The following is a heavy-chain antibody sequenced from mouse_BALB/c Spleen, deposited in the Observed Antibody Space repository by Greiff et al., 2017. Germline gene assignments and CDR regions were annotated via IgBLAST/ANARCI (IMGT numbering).Heavy chain of an antibody. Sequence: DVMLVESGGGLVKPGGSLKLSCAASGFTFSSYAMSWVRQSPEKRLEWVAEISSGGSYTYYPDTVTGRFTISRDNAKNTLYLEMSSLRSEDTAMYYCAREALLRRAMDYWGQGTSVTVSS. D-gene: IGHD1-2*01. CDR3: AREALLRRAMDY. CDR1: GFTFSSYA. CDR2: ISSGGSYT. J-gene: IGHJ4*01. V-gene: IGHV5-9-4*01.